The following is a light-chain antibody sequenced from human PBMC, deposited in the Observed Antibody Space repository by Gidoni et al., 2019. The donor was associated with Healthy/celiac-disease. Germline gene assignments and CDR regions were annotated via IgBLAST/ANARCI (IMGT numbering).Light chain of an antibody. J-gene: IGLJ2*01. Sequence: QTVVTPEPSLTVSPGGTVILTCASSTGAVTSGHYPNWFQQKPGQAPRPLIYSTSKKDSWTPARFSGSLLGGKAALTLSGVQPEDEAEYYCLLYHGDGQGFGGGTKLTVL. CDR1: TGAVTSGHY. V-gene: IGLV7-43*01. CDR3: LLYHGDGQG. CDR2: STS.